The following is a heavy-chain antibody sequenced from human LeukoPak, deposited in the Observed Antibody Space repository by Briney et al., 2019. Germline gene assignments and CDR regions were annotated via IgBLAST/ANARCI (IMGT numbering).Heavy chain of an antibody. CDR1: GFTFDDYA. J-gene: IGHJ5*02. D-gene: IGHD1-1*01. V-gene: IGHV3-9*01. CDR3: AKDRLGTLGSGWFDP. Sequence: GRSLRLSCAASGFTFDDYAMHWVRQAPGKGLEWVSGISWNSGSIGYADSVKGRFTISRDNAKNSLYLQMNSLRAEDTALYYCAKDRLGTLGSGWFDPWAREPWSPSPQ. CDR2: ISWNSGSI.